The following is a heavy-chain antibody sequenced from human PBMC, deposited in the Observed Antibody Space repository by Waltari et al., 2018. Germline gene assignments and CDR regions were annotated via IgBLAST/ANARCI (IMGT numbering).Heavy chain of an antibody. J-gene: IGHJ6*02. V-gene: IGHV4-39*02. CDR1: GGSISSSSYY. Sequence: QLQLQESGPGLVKPSETLSLTCTVSGGSISSSSYYWGWIRQPPGKGLEWIGSIYYSGSTYYNPSLKSRVTISVDTSKNQFSLKLSSVTAADTAVYYCARDTAAAPAGHYWGQGTTVTVSS. CDR2: IYYSGST. D-gene: IGHD6-13*01. CDR3: ARDTAAAPAGHY.